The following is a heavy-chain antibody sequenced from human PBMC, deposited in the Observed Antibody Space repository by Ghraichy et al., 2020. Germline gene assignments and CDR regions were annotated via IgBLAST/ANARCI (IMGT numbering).Heavy chain of an antibody. CDR1: GDSLSGNY. Sequence: SETLSLTCSVNGDSLSGNYWSWIRQPPGKGLEWIGEINHSGSTNFNPSLKRRVTISLDTSNSQFSLKLSSVTAADTAVYYCARGRSGREKTSRIHYYNYNYMDVWGKGTTVTVSS. CDR2: INHSGST. V-gene: IGHV4-34*01. D-gene: IGHD1-26*01. J-gene: IGHJ6*03. CDR3: ARGRSGREKTSRIHYYNYNYMDV.